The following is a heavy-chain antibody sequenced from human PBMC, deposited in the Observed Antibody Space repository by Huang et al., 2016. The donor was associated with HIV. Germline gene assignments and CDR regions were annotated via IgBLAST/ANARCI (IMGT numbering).Heavy chain of an antibody. V-gene: IGHV4-61*09. J-gene: IGHJ4*02. D-gene: IGHD1-26*01. CDR2: IYPSGIT. CDR3: ARSYAGTIWDSGRDYFDY. Sequence: QVRLRESGPGLVKPSQTLSLTCTVSGGSRSSGNYYWTGIRQPAGKGLEWIGHIYPSGITNYSPSRKSRVSIALDTSKNQFSRRLRSVTAADTAVYYCARSYAGTIWDSGRDYFDYWGQGILVTVSS. CDR1: GGSRSSGNYY.